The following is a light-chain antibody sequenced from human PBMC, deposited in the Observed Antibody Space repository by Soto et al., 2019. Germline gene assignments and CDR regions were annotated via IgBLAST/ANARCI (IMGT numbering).Light chain of an antibody. CDR3: QQSYSTLPIT. CDR1: QSISSS. CDR2: AAS. V-gene: IGKV1-39*01. J-gene: IGKJ5*01. Sequence: DIQMTQSPSSLSASVGDRVTITCRASQSISSSLNWYQHKAGIAPKLLIFAASSLQSGVPSRFXGSGSGTDFTLTISSLQPEDFATYYCQQSYSTLPITFGQGTRLEIK.